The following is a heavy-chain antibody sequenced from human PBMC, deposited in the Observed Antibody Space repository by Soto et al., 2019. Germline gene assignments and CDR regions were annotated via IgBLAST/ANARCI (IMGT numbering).Heavy chain of an antibody. Sequence: RASVKVSCKASRGAFSSYAISWVRQAPGQGLEWMGGIIPIFGTANYAQKFQGRVTITADESTSTAYMELSSLRSEDTAVYYCARVQLERRRPYYYYGMDVWGQGTTVTVSS. CDR1: RGAFSSYA. V-gene: IGHV1-69*13. CDR3: ARVQLERRRPYYYYGMDV. D-gene: IGHD1-1*01. J-gene: IGHJ6*02. CDR2: IIPIFGTA.